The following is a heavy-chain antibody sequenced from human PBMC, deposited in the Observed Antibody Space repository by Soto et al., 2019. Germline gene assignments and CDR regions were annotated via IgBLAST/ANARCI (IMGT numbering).Heavy chain of an antibody. Sequence: ASVKVSCKASGYTFTSYGISWVRQAPGQGLEWMGWISAYNGNTNYAQKLQGRVTMTTDTSTSTAHMELRSLRSDDTAVYYCARDRYYYDSSGYGGVNAFDIWGQGTMVTVSS. J-gene: IGHJ3*02. D-gene: IGHD3-22*01. CDR1: GYTFTSYG. V-gene: IGHV1-18*01. CDR2: ISAYNGNT. CDR3: ARDRYYYDSSGYGGVNAFDI.